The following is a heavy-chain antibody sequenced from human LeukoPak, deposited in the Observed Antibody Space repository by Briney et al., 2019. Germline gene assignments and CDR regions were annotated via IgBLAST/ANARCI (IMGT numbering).Heavy chain of an antibody. V-gene: IGHV3-7*04. CDR2: IHQGGSEK. J-gene: IGHJ4*02. Sequence: GGSLRLSCVVSGFTFGSYWMGWVRQAPGKGLEWVTQIHQGGSEKYYVASVKGRFTISRDNAKNSLYLQMNSLRAEDTAVYYCARRGGVYWGQGTLVTVSS. CDR1: GFTFGSYW. CDR3: ARRGGVY. D-gene: IGHD2-8*01.